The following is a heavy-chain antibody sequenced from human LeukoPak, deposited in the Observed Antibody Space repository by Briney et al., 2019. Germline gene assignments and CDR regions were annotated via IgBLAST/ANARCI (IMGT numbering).Heavy chain of an antibody. D-gene: IGHD6-13*01. Sequence: GGSLRLSCAASGFIFSSYEMIWVRQAPGKGLEWVSYISSSGSTIYYADSVKGRFTISRDNAKNSLYLQMNSLRAEDTAVYYCARVAYSSSWYIDYWGQGTLVTVSS. CDR2: ISSSGSTI. CDR1: GFIFSSYE. CDR3: ARVAYSSSWYIDY. V-gene: IGHV3-48*03. J-gene: IGHJ4*02.